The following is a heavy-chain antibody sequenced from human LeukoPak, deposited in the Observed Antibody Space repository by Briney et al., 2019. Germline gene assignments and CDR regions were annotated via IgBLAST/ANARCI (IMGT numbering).Heavy chain of an antibody. Sequence: PGESLRLSCAASGFTFSSYAMSWVRQAPGKGLEWVSAISGSGGSTYYADSVKGRFTISRDNSKNTLYLQMNSLRAEDTAVYYCAKSRTGYSYGPGYWGQGTLVTVSS. CDR2: ISGSGGST. CDR1: GFTFSSYA. J-gene: IGHJ4*02. V-gene: IGHV3-23*01. D-gene: IGHD5-18*01. CDR3: AKSRTGYSYGPGY.